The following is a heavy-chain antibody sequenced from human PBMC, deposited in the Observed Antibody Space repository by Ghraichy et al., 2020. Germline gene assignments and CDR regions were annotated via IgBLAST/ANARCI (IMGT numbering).Heavy chain of an antibody. J-gene: IGHJ4*02. CDR2: ISSSSSYI. CDR1: GFTFSSYS. D-gene: IGHD6-19*01. CDR3: ARAVDGLSDY. Sequence: GESLNISCAASGFTFSSYSMNWVRQAPGKGLEWVSSISSSSSYIYYADSVKGRFTISRDNAKNSLYLQMNSLRAEDTAVYYCARAVDGLSDYWGQGTLVTVSS. V-gene: IGHV3-21*01.